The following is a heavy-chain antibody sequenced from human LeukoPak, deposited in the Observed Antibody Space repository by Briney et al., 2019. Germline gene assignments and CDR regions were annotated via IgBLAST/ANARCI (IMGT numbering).Heavy chain of an antibody. CDR3: ARAGDYVWRSANWFDP. CDR2: IYYTGTT. D-gene: IGHD4-17*01. V-gene: IGHV4-59*08. CDR1: DGSIRRYF. Sequence: ASETLSLTCTVSDGSIRRYFWNWIRQPPGKGLEWLGYIYYTGTTNYNPTLKSRVTISVDTSKTQFSLTLSSVTAADTAVYYCARAGDYVWRSANWFDPWGEGTLVTVSS. J-gene: IGHJ5*02.